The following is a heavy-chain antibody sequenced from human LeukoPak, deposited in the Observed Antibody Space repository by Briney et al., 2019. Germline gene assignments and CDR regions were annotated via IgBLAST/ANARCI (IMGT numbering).Heavy chain of an antibody. J-gene: IGHJ4*02. V-gene: IGHV1-69*04. D-gene: IGHD2-15*01. CDR1: GGTFSSYA. Sequence: ASVKVSCKASGGTFSSYAISWVRQAPGQGLEWMGRIIPILGIANYAQKVQGRVTITADKSTSTAYMELSSLRSEDTAVYYCAREDHCSGGRCSYFDYWGQGTLVTVSS. CDR2: IIPILGIA. CDR3: AREDHCSGGRCSYFDY.